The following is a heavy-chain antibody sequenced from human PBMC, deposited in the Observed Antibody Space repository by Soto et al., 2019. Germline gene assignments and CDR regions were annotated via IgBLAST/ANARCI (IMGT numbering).Heavy chain of an antibody. D-gene: IGHD3-10*01. CDR1: GYTFTNYG. Sequence: ASVKVSCKASGYTFTNYGISWVRQAPGQGLEWMGWINVYNGNTKYAQKVQGRVTMTTDTSTSTAYMELRSLRSDDTAVYYCARGVGSGSYYNQYNWFDPWGQGSLVTVSS. CDR2: INVYNGNT. J-gene: IGHJ5*02. V-gene: IGHV1-18*01. CDR3: ARGVGSGSYYNQYNWFDP.